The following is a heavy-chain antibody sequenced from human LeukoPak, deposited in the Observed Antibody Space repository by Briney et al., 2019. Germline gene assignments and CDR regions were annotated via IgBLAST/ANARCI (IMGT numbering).Heavy chain of an antibody. CDR3: ATGPLEWELTDY. J-gene: IGHJ4*02. V-gene: IGHV1-24*01. Sequence: GASVKVSCKVSGYTLTELSMHWVRQAPGKGLEWMGGFDPEDGETIYAQKFQGRVIMTEDTSTDTAYMELSSLRSEDTAVYYCATGPLEWELTDYWGQGTLVTVSS. D-gene: IGHD1-26*01. CDR1: GYTLTELS. CDR2: FDPEDGET.